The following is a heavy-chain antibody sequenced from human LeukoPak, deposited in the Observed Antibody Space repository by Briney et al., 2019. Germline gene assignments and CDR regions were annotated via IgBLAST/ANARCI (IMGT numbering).Heavy chain of an antibody. CDR2: VYNSGDT. CDR3: ARLKLGAYFDL. Sequence: SETLSLTCTVSGGSTSSDYWSWIRQSPGKGLEWVGYVYNSGDTGKNPSLKSRVTILLDTSKNQCSLKLTSVSAADTAVYYCARLKLGAYFDLWGRGTLVTVPS. CDR1: GGSTSSDY. D-gene: IGHD3-16*01. J-gene: IGHJ2*01. V-gene: IGHV4-59*08.